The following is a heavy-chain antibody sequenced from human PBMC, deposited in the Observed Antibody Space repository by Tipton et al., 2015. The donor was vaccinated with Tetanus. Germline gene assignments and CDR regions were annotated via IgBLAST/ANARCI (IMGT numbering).Heavy chain of an antibody. D-gene: IGHD2-2*01. CDR3: ARGSVVITSAKCLDY. CDR1: GGSFGGYY. Sequence: LRLSCGASGGSFGGYYWSWIRQPPGKGLEWIGEISDSGGTNYTPSLKSRVTMSIDTSKKQFSLNLTSVTAADTALYFCARGSVVITSAKCLDYWGQGTQVTVSS. V-gene: IGHV4-34*01. J-gene: IGHJ4*02. CDR2: ISDSGGT.